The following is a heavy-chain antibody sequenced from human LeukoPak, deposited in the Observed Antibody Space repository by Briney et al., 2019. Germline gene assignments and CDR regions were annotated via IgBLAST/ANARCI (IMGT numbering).Heavy chain of an antibody. D-gene: IGHD2-21*02. CDR3: ARGGTMKCGGDCPNLDY. CDR1: GGSISGYY. J-gene: IGHJ4*02. V-gene: IGHV4-34*01. Sequence: SETLSLTCTVSGGSISGYYWSWVRQHQGKGMEWDGEMNHRVSTNYSPSLKSRVPLSVDTSTTQFSLPLDSVTAADTAVYYCARGGTMKCGGDCPNLDYWGQGTLVTVSS. CDR2: MNHRVST.